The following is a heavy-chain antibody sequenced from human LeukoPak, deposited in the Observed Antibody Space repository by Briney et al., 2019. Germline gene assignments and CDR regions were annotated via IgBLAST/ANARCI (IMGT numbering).Heavy chain of an antibody. CDR2: INPNSGDT. V-gene: IGHV1-2*06. D-gene: IGHD2-15*01. CDR3: ARGYCSGGTCYLVENWFDP. J-gene: IGHJ5*02. CDR1: GYTFTVYY. Sequence: ASVKVSCKXSGYTFTVYYMYWVRQAPGQGLEWMGRINPNSGDTDYAQNFQGRVTMTRDTPISTAYMELTNLRSDDTAVYYCARGYCSGGTCYLVENWFDPWGQGTLVTVSS.